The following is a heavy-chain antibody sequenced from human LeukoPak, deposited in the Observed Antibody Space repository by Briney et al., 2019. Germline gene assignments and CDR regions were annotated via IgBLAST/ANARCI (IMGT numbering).Heavy chain of an antibody. J-gene: IGHJ2*01. CDR1: GYTFINYW. V-gene: IGHV5-51*01. CDR3: ARRVDWYFDL. Sequence: GESLKISCAASGYTFINYWIGWVRQMPGKGLELMGNIFPDDSDATYSPSFQGQVTLSADKSISTAYLHWSSLKASDTAIYYCARRVDWYFDLWGRGTLVTVSS. CDR2: IFPDDSDA.